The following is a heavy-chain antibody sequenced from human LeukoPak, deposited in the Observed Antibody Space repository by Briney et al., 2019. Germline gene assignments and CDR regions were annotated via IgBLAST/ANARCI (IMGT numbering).Heavy chain of an antibody. CDR3: ARAGAVAARVFDP. D-gene: IGHD6-19*01. V-gene: IGHV3-48*03. Sequence: GESLKISCAASGFTLSSYEMNWVRQAPGKGLEWVSYISSSGSTIAYADSVKGRFTISRDNAKNSLYLQMTSLRGEDTAVYYCARAGAVAARVFDPWGQGTLVTVSS. J-gene: IGHJ5*02. CDR1: GFTLSSYE. CDR2: ISSSGSTI.